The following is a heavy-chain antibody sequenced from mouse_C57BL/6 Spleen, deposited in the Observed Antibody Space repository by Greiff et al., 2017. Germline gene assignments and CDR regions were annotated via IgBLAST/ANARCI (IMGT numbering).Heavy chain of an antibody. D-gene: IGHD2-3*01. V-gene: IGHV1-55*01. CDR2: IYPGSGST. CDR3: AREGYDGYYEGYFDD. CDR1: GYTFTSYW. Sequence: VQLQQPGAELVKPGASVKMSCKASGYTFTSYWITWVKQRPGQGLEWIGDIYPGSGSTNYNEKFKSKATLTVDTSSSTAYMQLSSLTSEDSAVYYCAREGYDGYYEGYFDDWGQGTTLTVSS. J-gene: IGHJ2*01.